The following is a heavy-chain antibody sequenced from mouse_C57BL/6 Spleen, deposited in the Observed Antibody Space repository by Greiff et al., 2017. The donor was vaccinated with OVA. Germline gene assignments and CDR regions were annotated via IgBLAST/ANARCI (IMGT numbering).Heavy chain of an antibody. J-gene: IGHJ2*01. Sequence: QVQLQQPGAELVKPGASVKLSCKASGYTFTSYWMQWVKQRPGQGLEWIGEIDPSDSYTNYNQKFKGKATLTVDTSSSTAYMQLSSLTSEDSAVYYCARSHYGSSYYFDYWGQGTTLTVSS. D-gene: IGHD1-1*01. CDR1: GYTFTSYW. V-gene: IGHV1-50*01. CDR2: IDPSDSYT. CDR3: ARSHYGSSYYFDY.